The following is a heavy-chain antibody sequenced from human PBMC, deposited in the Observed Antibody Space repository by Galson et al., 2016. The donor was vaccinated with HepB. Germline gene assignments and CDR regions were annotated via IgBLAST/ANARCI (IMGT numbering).Heavy chain of an antibody. CDR2: ISQSGIT. CDR3: GRSHGGY. Sequence: SETLSLTCAVSGASIRSSSWSWIRQPPGKGLEWIGDISQSGITNYNPSLKSRVTISLDTSQNQFSLSLSSVTAADTAVYFCGRSHGGYWGQGTLVTVSS. D-gene: IGHD3-10*01. V-gene: IGHV4-59*01. J-gene: IGHJ4*02. CDR1: GASIRSSS.